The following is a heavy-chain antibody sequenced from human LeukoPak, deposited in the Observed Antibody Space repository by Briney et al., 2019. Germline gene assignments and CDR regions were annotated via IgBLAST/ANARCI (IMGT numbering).Heavy chain of an antibody. J-gene: IGHJ4*02. CDR3: TTVKFEWELLS. CDR1: GFTFINAW. CDR2: IKSKTDSWTT. Sequence: PGGSLRLSCSASGFTFINAWMSWVRHAPGNGLEWVGRIKSKTDSWTTDYAAPVKGSFTISRDDSKNTLYLQMNSLKTEDTAVYYCTTVKFEWELLSWGQGTLVTVSS. V-gene: IGHV3-15*01. D-gene: IGHD1-26*01.